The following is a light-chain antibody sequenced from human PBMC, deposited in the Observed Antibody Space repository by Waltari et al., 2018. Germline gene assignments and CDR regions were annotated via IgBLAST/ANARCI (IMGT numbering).Light chain of an antibody. Sequence: EIVLTQSPGTLSLSPGERATLSCRASESVGKYLAWYQQRPGQAPRLVMFHASNRATGIPDRFSGSGSGTDFCLTISRLEPEDFAVYYCQKYNRLPATFGQGTKVEIK. CDR3: QKYNRLPAT. J-gene: IGKJ1*01. CDR2: HAS. V-gene: IGKV3-20*01. CDR1: ESVGKY.